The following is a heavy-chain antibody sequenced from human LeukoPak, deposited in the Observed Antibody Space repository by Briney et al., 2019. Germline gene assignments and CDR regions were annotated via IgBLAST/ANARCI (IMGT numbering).Heavy chain of an antibody. J-gene: IGHJ4*02. D-gene: IGHD3-10*01. V-gene: IGHV3-11*04. CDR3: ARDHRWFGELDF. Sequence: SGGSLRLSCVASGFIFTLHWMSWVRQAPGKGLEWVSYITSSGGTTYYADSVKGRFTISRDNARNSLFLQMNSLRAEDTAVYYCARDHRWFGELDFWGQGTLVTVSS. CDR2: ITSSGGTT. CDR1: GFIFTLHW.